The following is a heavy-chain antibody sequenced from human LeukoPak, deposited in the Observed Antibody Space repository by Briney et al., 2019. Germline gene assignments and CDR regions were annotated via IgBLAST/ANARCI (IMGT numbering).Heavy chain of an antibody. V-gene: IGHV5-51*01. CDR2: IYPGDSDI. Sequence: GESLKISCKGSGYSFTNYWIAWVRRMPGKGLEWVGIIYPGDSDIRYSPSFEGQVTISADKSISTAYLQWGSLKASDTALYYCARQGYGVGELLQYWGQGTLVTVSS. J-gene: IGHJ4*02. CDR1: GYSFTNYW. D-gene: IGHD3-10*01. CDR3: ARQGYGVGELLQY.